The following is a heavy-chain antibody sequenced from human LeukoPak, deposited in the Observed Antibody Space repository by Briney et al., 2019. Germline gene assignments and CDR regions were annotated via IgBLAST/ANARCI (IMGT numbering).Heavy chain of an antibody. J-gene: IGHJ4*02. CDR1: GFTFSSYS. D-gene: IGHD3-10*01. V-gene: IGHV3-48*01. CDR3: ARDRGYHGSGSTVFDY. Sequence: PGGSLRLSCAASGFTFSSYSMNWVRQAPGKGLEWVSYISSSSSTIYYADSVKGRFTISRDNAKNSLYLQMNSLRAEDTAVYYCARDRGYHGSGSTVFDYWGQGTLVTVSS. CDR2: ISSSSSTI.